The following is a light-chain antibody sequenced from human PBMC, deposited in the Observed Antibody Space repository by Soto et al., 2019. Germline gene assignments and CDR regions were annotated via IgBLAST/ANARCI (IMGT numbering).Light chain of an antibody. Sequence: DLQMTQSPSSLSASVGDRVTITCQASQDIRNYLNWYQQKPGKAPKLLIYDASNLETGVSSRFSGSGSGTDFTFTISSLQPEDIATYYCQQYDNPLLTFGGGTKVEIK. J-gene: IGKJ4*01. CDR3: QQYDNPLLT. CDR1: QDIRNY. V-gene: IGKV1-33*01. CDR2: DAS.